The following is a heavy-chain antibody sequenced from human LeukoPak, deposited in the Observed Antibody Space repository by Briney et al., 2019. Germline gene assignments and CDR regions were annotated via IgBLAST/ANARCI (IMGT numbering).Heavy chain of an antibody. D-gene: IGHD3-16*02. CDR1: GFTFSSYA. Sequence: PGGSLRLSCAASGFTFSSYAMSWVRQAPGKGLEWVSAISGSGGSTYYADSVKGRFTISRDNSKNTLYLQMNSLRAEDTAVYYCAKSGLRLGELSLYRWRESGYYFDYWGQGTLVTVSS. J-gene: IGHJ4*02. V-gene: IGHV3-23*01. CDR3: AKSGLRLGELSLYRWRESGYYFDY. CDR2: ISGSGGST.